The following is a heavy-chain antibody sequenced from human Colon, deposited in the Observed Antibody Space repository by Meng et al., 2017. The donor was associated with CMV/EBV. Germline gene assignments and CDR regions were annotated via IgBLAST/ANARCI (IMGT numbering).Heavy chain of an antibody. V-gene: IGHV4-4*07. CDR3: VRGGYSGTQTGGVQEY. D-gene: IGHD5-12*01. Sequence: QVQLQESGPGLVNPSETPSLTCTFSGGYISTDYWGWIRQPAGEGLEWLGRISTNRNTDYNPSLNSRATIWLDTSNNQFSLKLTSVTAADTAVYYCVRGGYSGTQTGGVQEYWGQGTLVTVSS. J-gene: IGHJ4*02. CDR2: ISTNRNT. CDR1: GGYISTDY.